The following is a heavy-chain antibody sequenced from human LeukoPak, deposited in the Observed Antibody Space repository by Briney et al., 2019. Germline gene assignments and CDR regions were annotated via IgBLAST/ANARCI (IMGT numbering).Heavy chain of an antibody. CDR3: ARVSYLRPSDYMDV. J-gene: IGHJ6*03. Sequence: ASVKVSCKSSGYTFSIYGFTWVRHAPGQGLEWMGWISAYNGRTLYAEKFQGRVTMTTDTATSTVYMELRSLRSDDTAVYYCARVSYLRPSDYMDVWGKGTTVTVSS. V-gene: IGHV1-18*01. CDR1: GYTFSIYG. CDR2: ISAYNGRT. D-gene: IGHD1-26*01.